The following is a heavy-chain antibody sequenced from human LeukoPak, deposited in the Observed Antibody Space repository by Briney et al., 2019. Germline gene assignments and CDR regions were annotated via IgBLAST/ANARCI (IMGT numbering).Heavy chain of an antibody. CDR2: IKQDGSEK. CDR3: ARVDDYYYYYIDV. J-gene: IGHJ6*03. D-gene: IGHD3/OR15-3a*01. CDR1: GFTFSSYW. V-gene: IGHV3-7*03. Sequence: PGGSLRLSCTASGFTFSSYWMSWVHQAPGKGLEWVANIKQDGSEKYYVDSVKGRFTISRDNAKNSLYLQMNSLRAEDTALYYCARVDDYYYYYIDVWGKGATVTVSS.